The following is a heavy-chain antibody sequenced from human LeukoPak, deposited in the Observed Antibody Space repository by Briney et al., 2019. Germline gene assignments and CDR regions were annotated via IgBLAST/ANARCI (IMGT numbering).Heavy chain of an antibody. J-gene: IGHJ3*02. CDR3: ARGQSNYGYTSDI. CDR1: GFTFSSYS. V-gene: IGHV3-21*01. Sequence: GGSLRLSCAASGFTFSSYSMNWVRQAPGKGLEWVSSISSSSSYIYYADSVKGRFTISRDNARNSLFLQMNSLRAEDTAVYYCARGQSNYGYTSDIWGQGTMVTVSS. CDR2: ISSSSSYI. D-gene: IGHD4-11*01.